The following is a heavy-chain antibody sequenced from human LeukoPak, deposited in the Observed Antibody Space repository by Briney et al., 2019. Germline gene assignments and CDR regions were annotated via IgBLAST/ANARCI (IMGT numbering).Heavy chain of an antibody. CDR3: ARDRGGGSGTYYILY. J-gene: IGHJ4*02. Sequence: ASVKVSCKASGYSFTDYYMHWVRQAPGQGLEWMGWINPNSGGTNYAQKFQGRVTMTRDTSISTAYMELSSLRSDDTAVYYCARDRGGGSGTYYILYWGQGSPVTVSS. CDR1: GYSFTDYY. V-gene: IGHV1-2*02. D-gene: IGHD3-10*01. CDR2: INPNSGGT.